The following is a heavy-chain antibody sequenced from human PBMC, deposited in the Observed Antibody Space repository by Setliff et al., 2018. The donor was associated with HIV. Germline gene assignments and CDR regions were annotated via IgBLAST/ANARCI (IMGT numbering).Heavy chain of an antibody. CDR1: GGSISTSY. Sequence: PSETLSLTCTVSGGSISTSYWNWIRQPPGKGLEWIAYIYISGTTNYNPSLQSRVTISIDTSKNQFSLKLSSVIAADTAMYYCARRIDNSGTFPDKNWFDPWGQGSPVTVSS. CDR3: ARRIDNSGTFPDKNWFDP. D-gene: IGHD3-10*01. V-gene: IGHV4-4*09. CDR2: IYISGTT. J-gene: IGHJ5*02.